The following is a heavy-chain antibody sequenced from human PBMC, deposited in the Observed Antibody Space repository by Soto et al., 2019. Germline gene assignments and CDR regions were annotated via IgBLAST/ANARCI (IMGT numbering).Heavy chain of an antibody. CDR3: AKGEKHYYGSGSSTYYYYGMDV. J-gene: IGHJ6*02. D-gene: IGHD3-10*01. CDR2: ISYDGSNK. CDR1: GFTFSSYG. V-gene: IGHV3-30*18. Sequence: GALRLSCAASGFTFSSYGMHWVRQAPGKGLEWVAVISYDGSNKYYADSVKGRFTISRDNSKNTLYLQMNSLRAEDTAVYYCAKGEKHYYGSGSSTYYYYGMDVWGQGTTVTVSS.